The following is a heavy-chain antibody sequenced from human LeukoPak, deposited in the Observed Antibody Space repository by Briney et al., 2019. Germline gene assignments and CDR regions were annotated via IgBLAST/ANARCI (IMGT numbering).Heavy chain of an antibody. CDR2: INHSGST. CDR1: GGSFSGYY. J-gene: IGHJ6*03. CDR3: ARGRFTYCSGGSCYPPRTYYYYYMDV. V-gene: IGHV4-34*01. D-gene: IGHD2-15*01. Sequence: PSETLSLTCAVHGGSFSGYYWSWIRQPPGKGLEWIGEINHSGSTNYNPSLKSRVTISVDTSKNQFSLKLSSVTAADTAVYYCARGRFTYCSGGSCYPPRTYYYYYMDVWGKGTTVTVSS.